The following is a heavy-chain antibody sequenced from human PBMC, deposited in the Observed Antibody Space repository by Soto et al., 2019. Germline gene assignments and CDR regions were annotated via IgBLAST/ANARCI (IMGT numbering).Heavy chain of an antibody. J-gene: IGHJ4*02. V-gene: IGHV4-30-4*01. CDR3: ARHSSSYLFDY. CDR2: IYYSGST. CDR1: GGSISSGDYY. Sequence: SETLSLTCTVSGGSISSGDYYWSWIRQPPGKGLEWIGYIYYSGSTYYNPSLKSRVTISVDTSKNQFSLKLSSVTAADTAVYYCARHSSSYLFDYWGQGTLVTVSS. D-gene: IGHD6-6*01.